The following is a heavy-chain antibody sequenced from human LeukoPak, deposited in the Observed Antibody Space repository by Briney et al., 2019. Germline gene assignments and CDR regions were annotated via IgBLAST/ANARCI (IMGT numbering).Heavy chain of an antibody. CDR3: ARGSITMLVVVMDY. CDR1: GFTFSSYA. J-gene: IGHJ4*02. D-gene: IGHD3-22*01. V-gene: IGHV3-30*04. CDR2: ISYDGSNK. Sequence: GGSLRLSCAASGFTFSSYAMHWVRQAPGKGLEWVAVISYDGSNKYYADSVKGRFTISRDNSKNTLYLQMNSLRAEDTAVYYCARGSITMLVVVMDYWGQGTLVTVSS.